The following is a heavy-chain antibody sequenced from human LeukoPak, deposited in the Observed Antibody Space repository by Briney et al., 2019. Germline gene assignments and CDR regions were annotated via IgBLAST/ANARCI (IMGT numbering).Heavy chain of an antibody. CDR2: ISYDGSNK. D-gene: IGHD5-12*01. J-gene: IGHJ4*02. Sequence: GGSLRLSCAASGFTFSNYGMRWVRQAPGKGLEWVAVISYDGSNKYYADSVKGRFTISRDNSKNTLYLQMNSLRAEDTAVYYCAKGYRGYDLTVIDYWGQGTLVTVSS. CDR3: AKGYRGYDLTVIDY. CDR1: GFTFSNYG. V-gene: IGHV3-30*18.